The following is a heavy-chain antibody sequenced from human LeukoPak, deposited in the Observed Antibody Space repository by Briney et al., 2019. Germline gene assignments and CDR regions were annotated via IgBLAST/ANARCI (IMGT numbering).Heavy chain of an antibody. CDR1: GGSLTSPNYY. CDR2: IDYSGTT. Sequence: SETLSLTCFVSGGSLTSPNYYWGWIRQPPRKGLEWIGSIDYSGTTYYNPSLKSRLTTSVDASKNHFSLKLTSVTAADTAVYYCARHDSYGSLNWFDPWGQGTLITVSS. V-gene: IGHV4-39*01. J-gene: IGHJ5*02. CDR3: ARHDSYGSLNWFDP. D-gene: IGHD3-10*01.